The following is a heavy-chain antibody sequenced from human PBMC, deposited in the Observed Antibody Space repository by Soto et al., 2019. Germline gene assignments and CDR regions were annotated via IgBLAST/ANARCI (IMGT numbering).Heavy chain of an antibody. J-gene: IGHJ6*02. D-gene: IGHD6-13*01. CDR1: GFTFSNYG. CDR2: IWYDGSNK. Sequence: GGSLRLSCAASGFTFSNYGMHWVRQAPGKGLEWVAVIWYDGSNKYYADSVKGRFTISRDNSKNTLYLQMNSLRAEDTAVYYCARIPGIAAAGNANYYYYGMEVWGQGTTVTVSS. V-gene: IGHV3-33*08. CDR3: ARIPGIAAAGNANYYYYGMEV.